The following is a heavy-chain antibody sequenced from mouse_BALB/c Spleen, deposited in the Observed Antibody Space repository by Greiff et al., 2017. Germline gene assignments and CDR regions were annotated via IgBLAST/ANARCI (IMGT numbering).Heavy chain of an antibody. D-gene: IGHD2-1*01. J-gene: IGHJ4*01. CDR3: ARDGKMARDY. Sequence: DVKLVESGGGLVQPGGSRKLSCAASGFTFSSFGMHWVRQAPEKGLEWVAYISSGSSTIYYADTVKGRFTISRDNPKNTLFLQMTSLRSEDTAMYYCARDGKMARDYWGQGTSVTVSS. CDR2: ISSGSSTI. CDR1: GFTFSSFG. V-gene: IGHV5-17*02.